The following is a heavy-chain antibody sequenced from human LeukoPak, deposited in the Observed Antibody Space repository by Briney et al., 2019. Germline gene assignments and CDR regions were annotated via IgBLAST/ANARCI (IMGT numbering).Heavy chain of an antibody. Sequence: GGSLRLSCAASGFTFSSYAMHWVRQAPGKGLEWVAVISYDGSNKYYADSVKGRFTISRDNSKNTLYLQMNSLRAEDTAVYYCARSDGSYDYGDYWGQGTLVTVSS. CDR1: GFTFSSYA. D-gene: IGHD1-26*01. J-gene: IGHJ4*02. CDR2: ISYDGSNK. V-gene: IGHV3-30-3*01. CDR3: ARSDGSYDYGDY.